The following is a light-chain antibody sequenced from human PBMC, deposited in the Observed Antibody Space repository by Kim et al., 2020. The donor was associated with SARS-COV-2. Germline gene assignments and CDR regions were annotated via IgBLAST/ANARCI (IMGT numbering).Light chain of an antibody. J-gene: IGKJ5*01. CDR1: QPIRND. Sequence: VSPGEGVTLSCRASQPIRNDLAWYQQRPGQAPRLVIYGVSTRATDIPVRFSGSGSGIDFTLTISSLQSVDFAVYYCQQYNDWPITFGQGTRLEIK. V-gene: IGKV3D-15*01. CDR2: GVS. CDR3: QQYNDWPIT.